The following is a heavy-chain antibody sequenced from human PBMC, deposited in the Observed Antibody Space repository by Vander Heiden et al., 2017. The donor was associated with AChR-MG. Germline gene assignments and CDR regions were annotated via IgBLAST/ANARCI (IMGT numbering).Heavy chain of an antibody. CDR3: ARADIVVVPAAIKGWCDP. V-gene: IGHV3-7*01. CDR2: IKQDGSEK. Sequence: EVQLVEAGGGLLQPGGALRLPCAASGFTFSSYWVSWVRQARGKGLEWVANIKQDGSEKDYVDSVKGRFTISRDNAKNSLYLQMNSLRAEDTAVYYCARADIVVVPAAIKGWCDPWCQGTLVTVSS. J-gene: IGHJ5*02. D-gene: IGHD2-2*02. CDR1: GFTFSSYW.